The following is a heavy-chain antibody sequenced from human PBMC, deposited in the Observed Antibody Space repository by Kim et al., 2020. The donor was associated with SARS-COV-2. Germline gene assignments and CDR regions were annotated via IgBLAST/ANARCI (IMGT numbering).Heavy chain of an antibody. J-gene: IGHJ4*02. V-gene: IGHV3-23*01. D-gene: IGHD1-26*01. CDR2: ITGGGGTT. CDR1: GFTFTIYA. Sequence: GGSLRLSCAASGFTFTIYAMSWVRQAPGKGLEWVSTITGGGGTTYYADSVKGRLTISRDNSKNTVYLQMNSLRAEDTALYYCARSGQLDYWGQATLVTVSS. CDR3: ARSGQLDY.